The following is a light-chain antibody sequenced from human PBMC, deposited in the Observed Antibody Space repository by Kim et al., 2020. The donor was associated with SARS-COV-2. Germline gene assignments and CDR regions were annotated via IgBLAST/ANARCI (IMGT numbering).Light chain of an antibody. CDR2: DVI. CDR1: SSDVGGYNS. Sequence: QSITNSCTGTSSDVGGYNSVSWYQQHPGKAPKLRIYDVINRPSGVSNRFSGSKSGNTASLTISGLQAEDEADYYCSSYTSSSTGWVFGGGTQLTVL. J-gene: IGLJ3*02. V-gene: IGLV2-14*03. CDR3: SSYTSSSTGWV.